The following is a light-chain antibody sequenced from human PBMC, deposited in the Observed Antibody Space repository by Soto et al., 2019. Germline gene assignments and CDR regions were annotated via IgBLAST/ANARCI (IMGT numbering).Light chain of an antibody. CDR3: QQYNSYSPWT. CDR1: QSVSRC. J-gene: IGKJ1*01. CDR2: DAS. V-gene: IGKV1-5*01. Sequence: DIQLTQSPSTLSASVGDRVTLTCRASQSVSRCLAWFQQKPWKAPKLLIFDASTWATGVPARFGGGGSGTEFTLTISGLQPDDFAAYYCQQYNSYSPWTFGPGTKVDIK.